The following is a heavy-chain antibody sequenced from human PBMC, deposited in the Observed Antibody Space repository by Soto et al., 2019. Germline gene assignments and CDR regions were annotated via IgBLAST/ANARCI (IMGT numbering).Heavy chain of an antibody. CDR2: MSYDGSNE. D-gene: IGHD2-8*01. CDR1: EFTFSKHG. V-gene: IGHV3-30*18. Sequence: VGSLRLSCAASEFTFSKHGMHWVRQAPGKGLEWVAVMSYDGSNEYYADSVKGRFTISRDNSKNTLYLQMNSLRPEDTAVYFCAKGPPLLMIYPVLDSWGQGTLVTVSS. CDR3: AKGPPLLMIYPVLDS. J-gene: IGHJ4*02.